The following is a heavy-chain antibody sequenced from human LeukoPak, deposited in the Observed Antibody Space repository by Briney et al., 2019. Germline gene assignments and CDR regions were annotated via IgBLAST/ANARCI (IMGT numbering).Heavy chain of an antibody. Sequence: GGSLRLSCAASGFTFSSYSMNWVRQAPGKGLEWVSSISSSSSYIYYADSVKGRFTISRDTAKNSLFLQMNSLRAEDTAIYYCARDPGSPYYYYMDVWGKGITVTVSS. CDR1: GFTFSSYS. J-gene: IGHJ6*03. D-gene: IGHD5-12*01. V-gene: IGHV3-21*01. CDR3: ARDPGSPYYYYMDV. CDR2: ISSSSSYI.